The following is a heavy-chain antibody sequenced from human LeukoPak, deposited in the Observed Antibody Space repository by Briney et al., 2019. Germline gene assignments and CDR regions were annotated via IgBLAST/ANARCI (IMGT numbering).Heavy chain of an antibody. D-gene: IGHD5-12*01. Sequence: GASVKVSCKASGYTFTRYAMNWVRQAPGQGLEWMGWINTNTGNPTYAQGFTGRFVFSLDTSVSTAYLQISSLKSEDTAMYYCARDGYANNCYYGMDVWGQGTTVTVSS. CDR1: GYTFTRYA. V-gene: IGHV7-4-1*02. J-gene: IGHJ6*02. CDR2: INTNTGNP. CDR3: ARDGYANNCYYGMDV.